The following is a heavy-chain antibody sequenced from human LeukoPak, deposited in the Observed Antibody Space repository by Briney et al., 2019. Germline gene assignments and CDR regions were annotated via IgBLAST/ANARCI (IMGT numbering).Heavy chain of an antibody. CDR1: GGSISSSSYY. V-gene: IGHV4-39*01. Sequence: SETLFLTCTVSGGSISSSSYYWGWIRQPPGKGLEWIGSIYYSGSTYYNPSLKSRVTISVDTSKNQFSLKLSSVTAADTAVYYCARQLYYDFWSGHYYMDVWGKGTTVTVSS. CDR3: ARQLYYDFWSGHYYMDV. CDR2: IYYSGST. J-gene: IGHJ6*03. D-gene: IGHD3-3*01.